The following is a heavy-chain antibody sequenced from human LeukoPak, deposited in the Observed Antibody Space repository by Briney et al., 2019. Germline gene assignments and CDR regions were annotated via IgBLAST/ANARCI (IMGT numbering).Heavy chain of an antibody. CDR1: SVSINGYY. CDR3: ARHFVVSGSGYYFDY. V-gene: IGHV4-4*07. J-gene: IGHJ4*02. CDR2: FYFSGSS. Sequence: SETLSLTCSVSSVSINGYYWSWIRQSAGKGLEWLGRFYFSGSSDYNPSLKSRVSMSIDTSQNHFYLRLTSVTAADTGAYYCARHFVVSGSGYYFDYWGQGTLVTVSS. D-gene: IGHD3-22*01.